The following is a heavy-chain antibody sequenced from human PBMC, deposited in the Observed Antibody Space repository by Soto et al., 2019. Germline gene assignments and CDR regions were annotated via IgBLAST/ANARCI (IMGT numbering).Heavy chain of an antibody. CDR1: GFSLSTSGVG. CDR3: AHCPNDYGDYGVPFAY. CDR2: IYWDDDK. Sequence: QITLKESGPTLVKPTQTLTLTCTFSGFSLSTSGVGVGWIRQPPGKALEWLALIYWDDDKRYSPSLKSRLTITXXTXKXXVVLTMTNMDPVDTATYYCAHCPNDYGDYGVPFAYWGQGTLVTVSS. J-gene: IGHJ4*02. V-gene: IGHV2-5*02. D-gene: IGHD4-17*01.